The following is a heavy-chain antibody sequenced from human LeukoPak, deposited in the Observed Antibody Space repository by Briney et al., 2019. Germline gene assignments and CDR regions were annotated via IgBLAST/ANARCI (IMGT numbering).Heavy chain of an antibody. CDR1: GGSFSGYY. CDR2: INHSGST. Sequence: PSETLSLTCAVYGGSFSGYYWSWIRQPPGKGLEWIGEINHSGSTNYNPSLKSRVTISVDTSKNQFSLKLSSVTAADTAVYYCARAVGDYALFDYWGQGTLVTVSS. CDR3: ARAVGDYALFDY. J-gene: IGHJ4*02. V-gene: IGHV4-34*01. D-gene: IGHD4-17*01.